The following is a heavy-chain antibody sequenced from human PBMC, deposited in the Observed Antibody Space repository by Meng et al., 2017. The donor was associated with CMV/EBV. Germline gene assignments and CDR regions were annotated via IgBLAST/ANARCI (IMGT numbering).Heavy chain of an antibody. D-gene: IGHD6-6*01. CDR1: GFTFSSYS. Sequence: VQLVESGGGLVKPGGSLRLSCAASGFTFSSYSMNWVRQAPGKGLEWVSSISSSSSYIYYADSVKGRFTISRDNAKNSLYLQMNSLRAEDTAVYYCARDRSIAARRNWFDPWGQGTLVTVSS. CDR2: ISSSSSYI. J-gene: IGHJ5*02. CDR3: ARDRSIAARRNWFDP. V-gene: IGHV3-21*01.